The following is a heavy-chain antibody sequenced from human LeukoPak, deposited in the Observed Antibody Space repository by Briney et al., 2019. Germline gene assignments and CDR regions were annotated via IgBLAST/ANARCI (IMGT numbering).Heavy chain of an antibody. J-gene: IGHJ5*02. Sequence: GGSLRLSCAASGFTFSSYWMIWFRQAPGKGLEWVANIKQDGSEKYYVDSVKGRFTISRDNAKNSLYLQMNSLRAEDTAVYYCARVVRGVPAAIRRRDWFDPWGQGTLVTVSS. D-gene: IGHD2-2*02. CDR1: GFTFSSYW. CDR2: IKQDGSEK. V-gene: IGHV3-7*01. CDR3: ARVVRGVPAAIRRRDWFDP.